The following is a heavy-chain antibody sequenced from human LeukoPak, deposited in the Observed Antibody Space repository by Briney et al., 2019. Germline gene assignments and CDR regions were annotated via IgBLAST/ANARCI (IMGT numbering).Heavy chain of an antibody. J-gene: IGHJ6*03. Sequence: SETLSLTCTVSGGSISSYYWSWIRQPAGKGLEWIGRIYTSGSTNYNPSLKSRATMSVDTSKNQFSLKLSSVTAADTAVYYCARGGDEYYYDVYYYYMDVWGKGTTVTVSS. D-gene: IGHD3-22*01. CDR2: IYTSGST. CDR1: GGSISSYY. CDR3: ARGGDEYYYDVYYYYMDV. V-gene: IGHV4-4*07.